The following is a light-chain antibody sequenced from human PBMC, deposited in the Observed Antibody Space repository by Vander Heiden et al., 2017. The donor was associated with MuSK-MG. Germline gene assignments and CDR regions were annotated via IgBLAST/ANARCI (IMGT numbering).Light chain of an antibody. Sequence: DIQLTQSPSFLSASVGDRVTITCRASQGISDYLAWYQQKAGIAPKLLIYAASTLQSGVPSRFSGSGSGTDFTLTIRSLQPEDFATYYCQHLKSFPSTFGQGTKVEI. J-gene: IGKJ1*01. CDR2: AAS. CDR1: QGISDY. V-gene: IGKV1-9*01. CDR3: QHLKSFPST.